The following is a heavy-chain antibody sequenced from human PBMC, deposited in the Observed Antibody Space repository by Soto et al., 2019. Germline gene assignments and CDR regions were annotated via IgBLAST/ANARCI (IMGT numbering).Heavy chain of an antibody. D-gene: IGHD3-22*01. V-gene: IGHV4-59*01. Sequence: SETLSLTCIVSGASISSYYWSWIRQPPGKGLEWIGYIYYSGSTNYNPSLKSRVTISVDTSKNQFSLKLSSVTAADTAVYYCARENYYDSSGYYYYGMDVGGQGTTVTVSS. CDR1: GASISSYY. CDR2: IYYSGST. J-gene: IGHJ6*02. CDR3: ARENYYDSSGYYYYGMDV.